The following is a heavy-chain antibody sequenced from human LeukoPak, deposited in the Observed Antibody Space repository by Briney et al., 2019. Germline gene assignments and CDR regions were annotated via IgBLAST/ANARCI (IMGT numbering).Heavy chain of an antibody. J-gene: IGHJ4*02. CDR2: ISTSGNTI. CDR1: GFVFSNYT. V-gene: IGHV3-48*01. Sequence: GGSLRLSCAASGFVFSNYTMNWVRQAPGKGLEWVSFISTSGNTIYYADSVEGRFTISRDNAKNSLYLQMNSLRAEDTAVYYCARGTPHNWGQGTLVTVSS. D-gene: IGHD1/OR15-1a*01. CDR3: ARGTPHN.